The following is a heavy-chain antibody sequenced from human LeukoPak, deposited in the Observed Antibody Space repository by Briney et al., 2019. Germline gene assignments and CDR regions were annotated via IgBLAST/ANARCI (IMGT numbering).Heavy chain of an antibody. D-gene: IGHD4-17*01. J-gene: IGHJ4*02. Sequence: SSETLSLTCAVSGGFISSGGYSWSWIRQPPGKGLEWIGYIYHSGSTYYNPSLKSRVTISVDRSKNQFSLKLSSVTAADTAVYYCARGRSTTVVTLDYWGQGTLVTVSS. CDR3: ARGRSTTVVTLDY. CDR1: GGFISSGGYS. V-gene: IGHV4-30-2*01. CDR2: IYHSGST.